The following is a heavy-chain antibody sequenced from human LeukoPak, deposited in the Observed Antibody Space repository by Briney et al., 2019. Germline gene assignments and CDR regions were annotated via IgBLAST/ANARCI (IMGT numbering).Heavy chain of an antibody. CDR3: AKAGIYYDSSGFYSYFDY. CDR2: ISGSGGNT. D-gene: IGHD3-22*01. Sequence: GGSLRLSCAASGFIFSNYAMSWVRQAPGKGLEWVSGISGSGGNTYYADSAKGRFTISRGNSKNTLYLQMNSLRAEDTAVYYCAKAGIYYDSSGFYSYFDYWGQGTLVTVSS. J-gene: IGHJ4*02. V-gene: IGHV3-23*01. CDR1: GFIFSNYA.